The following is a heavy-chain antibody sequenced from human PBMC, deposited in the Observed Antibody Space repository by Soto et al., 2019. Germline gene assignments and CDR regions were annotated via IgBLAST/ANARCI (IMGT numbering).Heavy chain of an antibody. Sequence: EVQLVESGGGLVKPGGSLRLSCVASGPTFSSYGINWLRQAPGKGLEWVSSIDSSGRYIYYADSLQGRFTISRDNAKNSMYLQMNSLRVEDTAIYFCARDESAGSSTSDWGQGTLVTVSS. J-gene: IGHJ4*02. V-gene: IGHV3-21*01. CDR3: ARDESAGSSTSD. CDR2: IDSSGRYI. CDR1: GPTFSSYG. D-gene: IGHD2-2*01.